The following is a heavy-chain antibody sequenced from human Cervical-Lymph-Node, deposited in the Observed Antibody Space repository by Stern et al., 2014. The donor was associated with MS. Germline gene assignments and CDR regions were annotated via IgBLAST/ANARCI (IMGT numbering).Heavy chain of an antibody. CDR1: GYSFTSYG. J-gene: IGHJ4*02. CDR3: AREIAATIGGFDY. D-gene: IGHD5-12*01. CDR2: ISVYNGNT. Sequence: DQLVESGAEVKKTGASVKVSCRASGYSFTSYGISWVRQAPGQGLEWMGWISVYNGNTNYAQKFQGRVTMTTETSTSTAYMEVRSLRSDDTAVYYCAREIAATIGGFDYWGQGTLVTVSS. V-gene: IGHV1-18*01.